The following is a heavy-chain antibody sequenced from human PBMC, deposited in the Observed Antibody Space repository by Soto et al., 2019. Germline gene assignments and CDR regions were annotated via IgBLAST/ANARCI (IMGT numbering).Heavy chain of an antibody. CDR2: INPSGGST. D-gene: IGHD2-15*01. CDR3: ARGICSGGSCYSFDY. V-gene: IGHV1-46*03. Sequence: ASVKVSCKASGYTFTIYYMHWVRQAPGQGLEWMGIINPSGGSTSYAQKFQGRVTMTRDTSTSTVYMELSSLRSEDTAVYYCARGICSGGSCYSFDYWGQGTLVTVSS. J-gene: IGHJ4*02. CDR1: GYTFTIYY.